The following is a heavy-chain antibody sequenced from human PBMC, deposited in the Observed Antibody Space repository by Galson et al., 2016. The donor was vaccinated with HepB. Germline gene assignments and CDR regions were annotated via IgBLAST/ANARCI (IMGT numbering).Heavy chain of an antibody. CDR3: AYRRDLGSDNYWY. J-gene: IGHJ4*02. CDR1: GFSLSTRGVS. Sequence: PALVKPTQTLTLTCTCSGFSLSTRGVSVGWIRQPPGKALEWLTLIYWDDDKRYSSSLKSRVTITTDTSKNQVVLTMTNMDPVDTATYYCAYRRDLGSDNYWYWGQGTLVTVSS. CDR2: IYWDDDK. V-gene: IGHV2-5*02. D-gene: IGHD3-10*01.